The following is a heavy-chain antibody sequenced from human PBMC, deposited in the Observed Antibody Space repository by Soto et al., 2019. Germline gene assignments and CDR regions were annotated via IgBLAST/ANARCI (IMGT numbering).Heavy chain of an antibody. CDR1: GYTFTSYY. J-gene: IGHJ4*02. Sequence: QVQLVQSGAEVKKPGASVKVSCKASGYTFTSYYMHWVRQAPGQGLEWMGIINPSGGSTSYAQKFHGRVNMTRDTSNITVYMELSSLRSEDTAVYYGEREPQVYPSSSYGHFDYWGQGTLVTVSS. D-gene: IGHD6-6*01. V-gene: IGHV1-46*01. CDR3: EREPQVYPSSSYGHFDY. CDR2: INPSGGST.